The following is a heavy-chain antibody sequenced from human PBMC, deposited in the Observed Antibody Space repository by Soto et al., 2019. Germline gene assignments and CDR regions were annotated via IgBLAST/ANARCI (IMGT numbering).Heavy chain of an antibody. CDR1: GYTFTSYG. CDR2: ISAYNGNT. CDR3: AREPYCGGDCYSPHFDY. Sequence: QVQLVQSGAEVKKPGASVKVSCKASGYTFTSYGISWVRQAPGQGLEWMGWISAYNGNTNYAQKLQGRVTMTTDTSTSTAYMELRSLSSDDMAVYYCAREPYCGGDCYSPHFDYWGQGTLVTVSS. V-gene: IGHV1-18*03. D-gene: IGHD2-21*02. J-gene: IGHJ4*02.